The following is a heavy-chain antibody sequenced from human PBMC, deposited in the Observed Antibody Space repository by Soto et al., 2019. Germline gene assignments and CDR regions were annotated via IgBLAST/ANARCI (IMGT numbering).Heavy chain of an antibody. CDR2: INPSGGST. CDR3: ARGTGGSYYETRFDY. Sequence: ASVKVSCKASVSIFTSYYMHWVRQAPGQGLEWMGIINPSGGSTSYAQKFQGRVTMTRDTSTSTVYMELSSLRSEDTAVYYCARGTGGSYYETRFDYWGQGTLVTVSS. V-gene: IGHV1-46*01. D-gene: IGHD1-26*01. CDR1: VSIFTSYY. J-gene: IGHJ4*02.